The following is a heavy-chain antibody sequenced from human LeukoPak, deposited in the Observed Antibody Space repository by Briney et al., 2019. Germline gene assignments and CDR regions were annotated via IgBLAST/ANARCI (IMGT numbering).Heavy chain of an antibody. V-gene: IGHV1-69*13. D-gene: IGHD2-15*01. CDR2: IIPIFGTA. J-gene: IGHJ5*02. CDR1: GGTFSSYA. Sequence: ASVKVSCKASGGTFSSYAIGWVRQAPGQGLEWMGGIIPIFGTANYAQKFQGRVTITADESTSTAYMELSSLRSEDTAVYYCARMVVAATRGWYNWFDPWGQGTLVTVSS. CDR3: ARMVVAATRGWYNWFDP.